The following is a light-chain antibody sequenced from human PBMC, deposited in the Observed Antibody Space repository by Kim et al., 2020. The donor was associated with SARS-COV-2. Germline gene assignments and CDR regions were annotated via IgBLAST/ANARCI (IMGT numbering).Light chain of an antibody. Sequence: ETVTLTSPSSTGTGIKCYYPNWFQQKPGQAPSSLIYNTHNKHTWTPARCSGSLLGGKAALTLSGVQPEDEAEYYCLLMTGGVWVFGGGTQLTVL. J-gene: IGLJ3*02. CDR1: TGTGIKCYY. CDR3: LLMTGGVWV. V-gene: IGLV7-43*01. CDR2: NTH.